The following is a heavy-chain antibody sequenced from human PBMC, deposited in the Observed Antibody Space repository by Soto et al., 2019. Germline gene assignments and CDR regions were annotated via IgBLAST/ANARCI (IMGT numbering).Heavy chain of an antibody. V-gene: IGHV1-18*01. CDR1: GYSFNTYA. J-gene: IGHJ4*02. D-gene: IGHD3-16*01. CDR2: ISAYNGHT. Sequence: QVQLVQSGGEVKRPGASVRVSCKASGYSFNTYAISWVRQAPGQGLEWMGWISAYNGHTDYAQKFQGRVTMTTDTSTNKVSMELRGLTSDDTAVYYCARGRTWGARDFDYWGQGTLVTVSS. CDR3: ARGRTWGARDFDY.